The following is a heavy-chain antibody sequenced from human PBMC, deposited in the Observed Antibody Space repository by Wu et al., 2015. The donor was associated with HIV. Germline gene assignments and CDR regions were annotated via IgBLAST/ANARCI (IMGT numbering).Heavy chain of an antibody. CDR1: GYTFTGYY. D-gene: IGHD2-21*02. V-gene: IGHV1-2*02. J-gene: IGHJ3*02. CDR2: INPNSGGT. CDR3: ARWVGTSSLSMSFDI. Sequence: QVQLVQSGTEVKKPGASVKVSCKASGYTFTGYYMHWVRQAPGQGLEWMGWINPNSGGTNYAQKFQGRVTMTRDTSISTAYMELSRLRSDDTAVYYCARWVGTSSLSMSFDIVGQGTSGPPSL.